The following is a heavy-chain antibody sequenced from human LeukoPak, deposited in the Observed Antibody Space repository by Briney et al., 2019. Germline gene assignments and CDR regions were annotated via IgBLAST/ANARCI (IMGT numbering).Heavy chain of an antibody. CDR2: ISGSGGST. V-gene: IGHV3-23*01. Sequence: PGRSLRLSCAASGFTFSSYAMSWVRQAPGKGLEWVSAISGSGGSTYYADSVKGRFTISRGNSKNTLYLQMNSLRAEDTAVYYCAKDSMVQGGYYFDYWGQGTLVTVSS. CDR1: GFTFSSYA. D-gene: IGHD3-10*01. CDR3: AKDSMVQGGYYFDY. J-gene: IGHJ4*02.